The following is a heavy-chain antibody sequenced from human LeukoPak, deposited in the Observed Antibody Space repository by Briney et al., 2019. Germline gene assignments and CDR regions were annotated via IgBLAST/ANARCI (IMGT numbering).Heavy chain of an antibody. CDR3: AKDLTRGEIGIVQRGPVD. V-gene: IGHV3-48*01. CDR2: IISSSTTI. D-gene: IGHD2-8*01. Sequence: PGGSLRLSCAASGFTFSTYSMNWVRQAPGKGLEWVSYIISSSTTIYYADSVKGRFTISRDNSKNTLYLQMNSLRAEDTALYYCAKDLTRGEIGIVQRGPVDWGQGTLVTVSS. J-gene: IGHJ4*02. CDR1: GFTFSTYS.